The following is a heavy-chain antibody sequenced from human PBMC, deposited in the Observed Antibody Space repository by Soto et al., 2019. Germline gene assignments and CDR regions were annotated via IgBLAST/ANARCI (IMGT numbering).Heavy chain of an antibody. CDR2: IKQEGSER. D-gene: IGHD3-10*01. Sequence: PGGSLRLSCATSGFSFSTYWMTWVRQAPGKGLEWVANIKQEGSERYYVDSVKGRFTITSDNAKNSLYLQMNSLRVEDTAMYYCARVDYYGSGSHHVYYYYGMDVWGQGTTVTVSS. CDR1: GFSFSTYW. J-gene: IGHJ6*02. CDR3: ARVDYYGSGSHHVYYYYGMDV. V-gene: IGHV3-7*01.